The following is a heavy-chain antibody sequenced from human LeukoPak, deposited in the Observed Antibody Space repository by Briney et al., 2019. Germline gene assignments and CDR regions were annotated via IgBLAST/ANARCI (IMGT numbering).Heavy chain of an antibody. J-gene: IGHJ5*02. CDR2: ISAYNGNT. Sequence: GSSVKVSCKASGGTFSSYAISWVRQAPGQGLEWMGWISAYNGNTNYAQKLQGRVTMTTDTSTSTAYMELRSLRSDDTAVYYCARGGRANNWFDPWGQGTLVTVSS. V-gene: IGHV1-18*01. CDR1: GGTFSSYA. CDR3: ARGGRANNWFDP. D-gene: IGHD1-26*01.